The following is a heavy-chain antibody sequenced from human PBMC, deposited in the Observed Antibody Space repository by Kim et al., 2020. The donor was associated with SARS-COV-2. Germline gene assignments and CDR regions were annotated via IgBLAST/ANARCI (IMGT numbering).Heavy chain of an antibody. CDR1: VYTFTSYA. D-gene: IGHD4-17*01. V-gene: IGHV1-3*01. J-gene: IGHJ4*02. CDR3: ATLMTTVTNDHDY. CDR2: INAGNGNT. Sequence: ASVKVSFKASVYTFTSYAMHWVRQAPGQRLEGMGWINAGNGNTKYSQKFQGRVTITRDTSASTAYMELSSLRSEDTAGYYCATLMTTVTNDHDYWGQGTL.